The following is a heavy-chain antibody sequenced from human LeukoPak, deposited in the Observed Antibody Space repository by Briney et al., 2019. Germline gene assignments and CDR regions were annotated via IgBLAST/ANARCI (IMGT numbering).Heavy chain of an antibody. J-gene: IGHJ5*02. D-gene: IGHD3-22*01. CDR3: AREGEEYYDSSGYYYRWFDP. CDR2: IYTSGST. V-gene: IGHV4-4*07. CDR1: GGSISSYY. Sequence: SETLSLTCTVSGGSISSYYWSWIRQPAGKGLEWIGRIYTSGSTNYNPSLKSRVTMSVDTSKNQFSLKLSSVTAADTAVYYCAREGEEYYDSSGYYYRWFDPWGQGTLVTVSS.